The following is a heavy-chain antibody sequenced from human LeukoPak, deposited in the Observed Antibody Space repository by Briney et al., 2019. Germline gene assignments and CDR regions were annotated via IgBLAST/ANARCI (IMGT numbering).Heavy chain of an antibody. CDR2: IWCGGSNK. CDR3: VRVGRRTDRTGRHFDY. CDR1: GFTFSSYG. Sequence: PGGSLRLSCAASGFTFSSYGMHWVRQAPGKGLEWVAVIWCGGSNKYYADSVKGRFTISRDNSKNTLYLQMNSLRAEDTAVYFCVRVGRRTDRTGRHFDYWGQGTLVTVSP. V-gene: IGHV3-33*08. J-gene: IGHJ4*02. D-gene: IGHD3-22*01.